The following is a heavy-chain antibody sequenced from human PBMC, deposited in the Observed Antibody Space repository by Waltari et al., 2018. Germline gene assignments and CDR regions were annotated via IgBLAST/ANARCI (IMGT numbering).Heavy chain of an antibody. CDR2: ISSSGSTI. J-gene: IGHJ5*02. CDR1: GFTFSSYE. D-gene: IGHD3-16*01. V-gene: IGHV3-48*03. CDR3: ARVEIGGDFDP. Sequence: EVQLVESGGGLVLPGGSLRLSCAASGFTFSSYEVNWVRQGPGKGLEWVSYISSSGSTIYYADSVKGRFTNSRDNAKNSLYLQMNSLRAEDTAVYYCARVEIGGDFDPWGQGTLVTVSS.